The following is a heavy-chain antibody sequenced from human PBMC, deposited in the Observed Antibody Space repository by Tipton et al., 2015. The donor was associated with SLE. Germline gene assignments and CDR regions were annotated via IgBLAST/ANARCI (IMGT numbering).Heavy chain of an antibody. V-gene: IGHV4-34*01. CDR1: GGSFSGYS. CDR3: ARGSRGVGFDV. Sequence: LRLSCAVYGGSFSGYSWSWIRQPPGKGLEWIGEIDHFGNTNYNPSLKSRVTVSVDTSKNQFSLKLSSVTAADTAIYYCARGSRGVGFDVWGHGTTVIVSS. CDR2: IDHFGNT. J-gene: IGHJ6*02. D-gene: IGHD3-10*01.